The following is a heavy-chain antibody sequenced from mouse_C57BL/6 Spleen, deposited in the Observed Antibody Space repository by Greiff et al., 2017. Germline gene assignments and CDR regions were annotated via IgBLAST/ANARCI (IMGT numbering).Heavy chain of an antibody. CDR1: GYTFTDYY. D-gene: IGHD1-1*01. Sequence: QVQLKQSGPELVKPGASVKISCKASGYTFTDYYINWVKQRPGQGLEWIGWIFPGSGSTYYNEKFKGKATLTVDKSSSTAYMLLSSLTFEDSAVYFCARYGDYGSSYGYFDVWGTGTTVTVSS. CDR3: ARYGDYGSSYGYFDV. J-gene: IGHJ1*03. CDR2: IFPGSGST. V-gene: IGHV1-75*01.